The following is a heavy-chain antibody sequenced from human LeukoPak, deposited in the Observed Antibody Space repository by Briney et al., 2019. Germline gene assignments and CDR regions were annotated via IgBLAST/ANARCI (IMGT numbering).Heavy chain of an antibody. D-gene: IGHD3-3*01. J-gene: IGHJ5*02. Sequence: PSETLSLTCTVSGGSIRSYYWSWLRQPPGKGLEWIGYSSYSGATNYNPSLKSRVTISVDTTKTQFSLRMSSVTAADTAVYYCARDRVAGWFDPWGQGTLVTVSS. CDR2: SSYSGAT. CDR1: GGSIRSYY. V-gene: IGHV4-59*01. CDR3: ARDRVAGWFDP.